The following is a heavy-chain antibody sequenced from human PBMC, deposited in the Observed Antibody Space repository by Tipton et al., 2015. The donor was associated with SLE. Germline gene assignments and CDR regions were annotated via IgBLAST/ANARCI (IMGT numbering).Heavy chain of an antibody. D-gene: IGHD2-21*01. CDR1: GGSFSGYY. Sequence: TLSLTCDVNGGSFSGYYWSWIRQSPGKGLEWIGEVNHLGTIYYNASLKSRVTISIDTSKSHFSLKLTSVTAADTAVCYCAREVNVVSDSDAFDIWGQGTVVTVS. J-gene: IGHJ3*02. CDR3: AREVNVVSDSDAFDI. V-gene: IGHV4-34*01. CDR2: VNHLGTI.